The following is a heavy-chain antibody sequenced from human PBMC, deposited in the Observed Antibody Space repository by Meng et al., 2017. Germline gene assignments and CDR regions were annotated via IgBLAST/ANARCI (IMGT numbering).Heavy chain of an antibody. CDR2: ISYDGSNK. D-gene: IGHD2-15*01. Sequence: GESLKISCAASGFTFSSYAMHWVRQAPGKGLEWVAVISYDGSNKYYADSVKGRFTISRDNSKNTLYLQMNSLRAEDTAVYYCARPTADLVVVVAAPPELDYWGQGTRVTGYS. CDR1: GFTFSSYA. V-gene: IGHV3-30*04. J-gene: IGHJ4*02. CDR3: ARPTADLVVVVAAPPELDY.